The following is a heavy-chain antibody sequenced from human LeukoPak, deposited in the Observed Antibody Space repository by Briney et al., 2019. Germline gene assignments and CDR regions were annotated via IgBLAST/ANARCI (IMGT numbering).Heavy chain of an antibody. J-gene: IGHJ4*02. Sequence: SSETLSLTCAVSGGPIRTSGYSWNWIRQPPGKGLEWIGYIYYSGSTNYNPSLKSRVTISVKTSKNQFSLKLSSVTAADTAVYYCARVTGYMIEDYFDYWGQGTLVTVSS. D-gene: IGHD3-22*01. CDR2: IYYSGST. CDR3: ARVTGYMIEDYFDY. CDR1: GGPIRTSGYS. V-gene: IGHV4-61*08.